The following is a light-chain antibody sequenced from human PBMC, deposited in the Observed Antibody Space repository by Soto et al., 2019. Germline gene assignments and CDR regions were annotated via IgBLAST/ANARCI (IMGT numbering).Light chain of an antibody. CDR3: QQYNNWPSIT. Sequence: EIVMTQSPATLSVSPGERATLSCRASQSVSSNLAWYQQKPGHAPRLLIYGASTSATGIPARFSGSGSGTEFTLTISSFQSEDFAVYYCQQYNNWPSITFGQGTRLDIK. CDR2: GAS. J-gene: IGKJ5*01. CDR1: QSVSSN. V-gene: IGKV3-15*01.